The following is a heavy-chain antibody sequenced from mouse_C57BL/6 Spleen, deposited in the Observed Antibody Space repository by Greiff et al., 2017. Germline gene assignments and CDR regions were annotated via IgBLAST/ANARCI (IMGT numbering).Heavy chain of an antibody. CDR3: ARGKLLRFDY. J-gene: IGHJ2*01. V-gene: IGHV1-69*01. CDR2: IDPSDSYT. D-gene: IGHD1-1*01. Sequence: QVQLQQPGAELVMPGASVKLSCKASGYTFTSYWMHWVKQRPGQGLEWIGEIDPSDSYTNYNQKFKGKSPLTVDKSSRTAYMQLSSLTSEDAAVYCCARGKLLRFDYWGQGTTLTVSS. CDR1: GYTFTSYW.